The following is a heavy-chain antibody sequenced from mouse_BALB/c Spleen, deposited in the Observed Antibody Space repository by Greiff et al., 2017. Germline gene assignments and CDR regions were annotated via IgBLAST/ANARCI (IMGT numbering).Heavy chain of an antibody. J-gene: IGHJ4*01. CDR3: AREEDGNYGGDD. V-gene: IGHV1-69*01. D-gene: IGHD2-1*01. CDR2: IDTSDSYT. Sequence: QVQLQQPGAELVMPGASVKMSCKASGYTFTDYWMHWVKQRPVQGLEWIGAIDTSDSYTSYNQKFKGKATLTVDESSSTAYMQLSSLTSEDSAVYYCAREEDGNYGGDDWGQGTSVTVSS. CDR1: GYTFTDYW.